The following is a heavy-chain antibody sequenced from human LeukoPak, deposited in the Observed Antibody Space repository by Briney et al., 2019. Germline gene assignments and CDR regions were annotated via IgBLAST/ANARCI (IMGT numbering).Heavy chain of an antibody. D-gene: IGHD2-15*01. V-gene: IGHV4-61*02. CDR1: GGSISSGSYY. CDR2: IYTSGST. J-gene: IGHJ6*03. CDR3: AREGVVVVAATRGTDGYYYMDV. Sequence: SETLSLTCTVSGGSISSGSYYWSWIRQPAGKGLEWIGRIYTSGSTNYNPSLKSRVTISVDTSKTQFSLKLSSVTAADTAVYYCAREGVVVVAATRGTDGYYYMDVWGKGTTVTVSS.